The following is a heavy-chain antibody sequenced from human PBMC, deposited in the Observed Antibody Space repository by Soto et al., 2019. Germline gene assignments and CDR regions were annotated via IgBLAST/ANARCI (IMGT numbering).Heavy chain of an antibody. D-gene: IGHD6-6*01. J-gene: IGHJ6*02. CDR3: AKDVIAARPYYYFGLDV. CDR1: GFTFYDYT. CDR2: ISWDGGST. Sequence: GGSLRLSCAASGFTFYDYTMHWVRQVPGRGLEWVSLISWDGGSTYYADSVKGRFTISRDNSKNPLYLQMNSLRTDDTALYYCAKDVIAARPYYYFGLDVWGQGTTVTVSS. V-gene: IGHV3-43*01.